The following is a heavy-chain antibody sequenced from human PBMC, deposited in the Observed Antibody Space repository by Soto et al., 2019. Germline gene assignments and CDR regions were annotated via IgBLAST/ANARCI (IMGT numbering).Heavy chain of an antibody. CDR2: INPGNGHT. J-gene: IGHJ1*01. CDR1: GYTFTTYY. D-gene: IGHD6-6*01. Sequence: QVQMMQSGAEVKKPGTSVEISCKASGYTFTTYYIHWVRQAPGQGLEWLGFINPGNGHTIYAQNYAQNFEGRLTLTRDTSTNTGYMELSRLTSDDTAVYYCARLEGAAARPRDWGQGTLVTVSS. V-gene: IGHV1-46*01. CDR3: ARLEGAAARPRD.